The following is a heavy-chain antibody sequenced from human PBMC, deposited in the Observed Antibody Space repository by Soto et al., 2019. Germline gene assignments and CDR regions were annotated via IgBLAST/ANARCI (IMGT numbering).Heavy chain of an antibody. CDR3: TRGTPRVQWFDP. V-gene: IGHV4-61*01. J-gene: IGHJ5*02. CDR1: VVAVSSGTYY. Sequence: SETLSLTCTLSVVAVSSGTYYCSWIRQPPGKGLEWIGHIYFTGSTNYNPSLKSRVTMSLDTSRNQFSLKLSSVTAADTAVYYCTRGTPRVQWFDPWGLGTLVTVSS. CDR2: IYFTGST.